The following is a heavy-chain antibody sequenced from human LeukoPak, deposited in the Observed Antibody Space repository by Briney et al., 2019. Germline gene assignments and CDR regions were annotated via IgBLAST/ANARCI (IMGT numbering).Heavy chain of an antibody. V-gene: IGHV3-30-3*01. J-gene: IGHJ4*02. Sequence: GGSLRLSCAASGFTFSSYAMHWVRQAPGKGLEWVAVISYDGSNKYYADSVKGRFTISRDNSKNTLYLQMNSLRAEDTAVYYCARVFPPFDYWGQGTLVTVPS. CDR3: ARVFPPFDY. CDR1: GFTFSSYA. CDR2: ISYDGSNK.